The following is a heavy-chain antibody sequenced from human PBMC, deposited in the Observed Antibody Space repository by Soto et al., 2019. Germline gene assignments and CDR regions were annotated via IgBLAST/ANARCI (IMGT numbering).Heavy chain of an antibody. J-gene: IGHJ5*02. Sequence: GGSLRLSCAASGFTFSSYAMHWVRQAPGKGLEWVAVISYDGSNKYYADSVKGRFTISRDSSKNTLYLQMNSLRAEDTAVYYCAKGAYYYDSSGPFSWGQGTLVTVSS. V-gene: IGHV3-30-3*01. CDR3: AKGAYYYDSSGPFS. D-gene: IGHD3-22*01. CDR1: GFTFSSYA. CDR2: ISYDGSNK.